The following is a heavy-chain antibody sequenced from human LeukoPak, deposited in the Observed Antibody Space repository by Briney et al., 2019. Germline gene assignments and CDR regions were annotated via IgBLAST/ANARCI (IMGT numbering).Heavy chain of an antibody. CDR3: ARTRRQQQLNWFDP. CDR1: GYTFTGYG. J-gene: IGHJ5*02. CDR2: ISAYNGNT. V-gene: IGHV1-18*01. D-gene: IGHD6-13*01. Sequence: ASVKVSCKASGYTFTGYGISWVRQAPGQGLEWMGWISAYNGNTNYAQKLQSRVTMTTDTSTSTAYMELRSLRSDDTAVYYCARTRRQQQLNWFDPWGQGTLVTVSS.